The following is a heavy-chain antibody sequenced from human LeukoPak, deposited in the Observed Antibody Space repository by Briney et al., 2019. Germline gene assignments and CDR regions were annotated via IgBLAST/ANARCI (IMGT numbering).Heavy chain of an antibody. CDR3: ARERSSSGSYYYYYYGMDV. J-gene: IGHJ6*02. CDR1: GFTFSSYW. Sequence: GGSLRLSCAASGFTFSSYWMSWVRQAPGKGLEWVANIKQDGSEKYYVDSVKGRFTISRDNAKNPLYLQMNSLRAEDTAVYYCARERSSSGSYYYYYYGMDVWGQGTTVTVSS. D-gene: IGHD1-26*01. CDR2: IKQDGSEK. V-gene: IGHV3-7*01.